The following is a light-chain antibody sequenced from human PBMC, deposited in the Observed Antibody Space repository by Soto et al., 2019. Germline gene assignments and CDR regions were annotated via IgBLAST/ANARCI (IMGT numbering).Light chain of an antibody. CDR3: AAWDDSLSAAV. CDR1: SSNIRSNY. J-gene: IGLJ7*01. V-gene: IGLV1-47*01. Sequence: QSVLTQPPSASGTPGQRVTISCSGSSSNIRSNYVYWYQQLPGTAPKLLIYRNNQRPSGVPDRFSGSKSGTSASLAISGLRSEDEADYYCAAWDDSLSAAVFGGGTQLTVL. CDR2: RNN.